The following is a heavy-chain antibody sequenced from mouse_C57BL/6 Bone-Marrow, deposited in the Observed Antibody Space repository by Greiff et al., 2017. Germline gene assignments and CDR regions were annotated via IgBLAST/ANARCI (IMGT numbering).Heavy chain of an antibody. V-gene: IGHV6-3*01. CDR2: IRLKSDNYAT. J-gene: IGHJ4*01. Sequence: EVMLVESGGGLVQPGGSMKLSCVASGFTFSNYWMNWVRQSPEKGLEWVAQIRLKSDNYATHYAESVKGRFTISRDDSKSSVYLQMNNLRAEDTGIYYCTEGYYSNYGYAMDYWGQGTSVTVSS. CDR1: GFTFSNYW. D-gene: IGHD2-5*01. CDR3: TEGYYSNYGYAMDY.